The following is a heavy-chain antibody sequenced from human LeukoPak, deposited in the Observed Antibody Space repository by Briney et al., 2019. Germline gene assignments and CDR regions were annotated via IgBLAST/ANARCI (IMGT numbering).Heavy chain of an antibody. D-gene: IGHD3-3*01. J-gene: IGHJ6*02. CDR1: GYTLTELS. CDR2: FDPEDGET. CDR3: ATGFLEWPRGMDV. V-gene: IGHV1-24*01. Sequence: ASVKVSCKVSGYTLTELSMHWVRQAPGKGLEWMGGFDPEDGETIYAQKFQGRVTMTEDTSTDTVYMELSGLRSEDTAVYYCATGFLEWPRGMDVWGQGATVTVSS.